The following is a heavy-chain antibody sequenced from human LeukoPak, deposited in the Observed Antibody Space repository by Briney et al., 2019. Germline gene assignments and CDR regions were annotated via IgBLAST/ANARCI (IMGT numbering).Heavy chain of an antibody. D-gene: IGHD1-26*01. CDR3: ARESGSYPGGYFDY. J-gene: IGHJ4*02. CDR2: ICSGGSS. V-gene: IGHV3-53*01. Sequence: GGSLRLSCAASGFTVSSNYMSWVRQAPGKGLEWVSVICSGGSSYYADSVKGRFTISRDNSKNTLYLQMNSLRAEDTAVYYCARESGSYPGGYFDYWGQGTLVTVSS. CDR1: GFTVSSNY.